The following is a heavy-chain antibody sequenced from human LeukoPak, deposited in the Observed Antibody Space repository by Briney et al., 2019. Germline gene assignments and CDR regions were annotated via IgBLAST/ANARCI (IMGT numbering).Heavy chain of an antibody. CDR3: ARDHYYDSSGYPLFQH. CDR1: GYTFTGYY. CDR2: INPNSGGT. J-gene: IGHJ1*01. V-gene: IGHV1-2*02. Sequence: ASVKVSCKASGYTFTGYYMHWVRQAPGQGLEWMGWINPNSGGTNYAQKFQGRVTTTRDTSISTAYMELSRLRSDDTAVYYCARDHYYDSSGYPLFQHWGQGTLVTVSS. D-gene: IGHD3-22*01.